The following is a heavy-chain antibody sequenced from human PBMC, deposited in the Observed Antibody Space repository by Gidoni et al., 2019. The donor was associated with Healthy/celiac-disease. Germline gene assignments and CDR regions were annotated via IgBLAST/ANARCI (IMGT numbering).Heavy chain of an antibody. CDR3: ARDISIVGVMGFVYYYGMDV. CDR1: GYTFTSYY. CDR2: INPSGGST. D-gene: IGHD1-26*01. Sequence: QVQLVQSGAEVKKPAASVKVSCKASGYTFTSYYLHWVRQAPGQGPEWMGIINPSGGSTSYAQKFQGRVTMTRDTSTSTVYMELIRLRSEDTAVYYWARDISIVGVMGFVYYYGMDVWGQGTTVTVSS. V-gene: IGHV1-46*01. J-gene: IGHJ6*02.